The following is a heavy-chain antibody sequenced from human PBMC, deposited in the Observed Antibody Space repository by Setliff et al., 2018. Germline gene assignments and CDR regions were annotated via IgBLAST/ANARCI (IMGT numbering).Heavy chain of an antibody. CDR1: GYTFSSYA. V-gene: IGHV7-4-1*02. Sequence: ASVKVSCKASGYTFSSYAMNWVRQAPGQGLEWMGRINTITGNPSYAQDFTGRFVFSLDTSVSTAYLQISSLKAEDTAVYYCARASRFGTIVYKGYYYMDVWGKGTTVTVSS. CDR3: ARASRFGTIVYKGYYYMDV. D-gene: IGHD3-10*01. J-gene: IGHJ6*03. CDR2: INTITGNP.